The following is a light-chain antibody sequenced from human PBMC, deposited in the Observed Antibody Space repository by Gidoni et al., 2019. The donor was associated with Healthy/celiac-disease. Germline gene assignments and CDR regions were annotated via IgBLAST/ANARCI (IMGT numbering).Light chain of an antibody. CDR3: QQYDKHLLYI. CDR1: QDISNY. CDR2: DAS. J-gene: IGKJ2*01. Sequence: DIQMTQSPSSLSASVGDRVTITCQASQDISNYLNWYQQKPGKAPKLLIYDASNLETVVPSRFSRSGSGTDFTFAISSLQPEDIATYYCQQYDKHLLYIFGQGTKLEIK. V-gene: IGKV1-33*01.